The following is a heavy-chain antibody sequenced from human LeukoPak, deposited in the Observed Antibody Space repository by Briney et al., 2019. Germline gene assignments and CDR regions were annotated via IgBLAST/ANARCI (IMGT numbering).Heavy chain of an antibody. CDR3: ARKAGIVVVPAVYYYYYGMDV. Sequence: ASVKVSCKASGYTFTSYGISWVRQAPGQGLEWMGWISAYNGNTNYAQKLQGRVTMTTDTSTSTAYMELRSLRSDDTAVYYCARKAGIVVVPAVYYYYYGMDVWGQGTTVTVSS. D-gene: IGHD2-2*01. CDR2: ISAYNGNT. CDR1: GYTFTSYG. V-gene: IGHV1-18*01. J-gene: IGHJ6*02.